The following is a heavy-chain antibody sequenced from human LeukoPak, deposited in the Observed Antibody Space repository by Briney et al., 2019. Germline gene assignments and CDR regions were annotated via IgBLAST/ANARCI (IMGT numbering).Heavy chain of an antibody. V-gene: IGHV1-8*03. Sequence: ASVKVSCKASGYTFTSYDINWVRQATGQGLEWMGWMNPNSGNTGYAQKFQGRVTITRNTSISTAYMELSSLRSEDTAVYYCARAAYDSSGYRFDYWGQGTLVAVSS. CDR3: ARAAYDSSGYRFDY. CDR1: GYTFTSYD. J-gene: IGHJ4*02. CDR2: MNPNSGNT. D-gene: IGHD3-22*01.